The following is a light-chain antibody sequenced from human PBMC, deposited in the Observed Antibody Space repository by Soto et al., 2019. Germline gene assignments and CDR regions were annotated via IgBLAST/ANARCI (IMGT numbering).Light chain of an antibody. Sequence: EVVLTQSPATLSLSPGERATLSCRASQSVSSYLGWYQQKPGQAPRLLIYDTSSRATGIPARFSGSGSGTDFTLTISSLEPEDFALYYCQQRSNWPRTFGQGTKVDIK. V-gene: IGKV3-11*01. CDR1: QSVSSY. J-gene: IGKJ1*01. CDR2: DTS. CDR3: QQRSNWPRT.